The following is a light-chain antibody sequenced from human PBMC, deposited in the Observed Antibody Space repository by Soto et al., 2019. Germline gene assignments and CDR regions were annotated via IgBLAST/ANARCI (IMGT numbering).Light chain of an antibody. V-gene: IGKV3-20*01. CDR2: DAS. J-gene: IGKJ1*01. Sequence: EIVLTQSPATLSLSPGERATRSCRASQSVSIYLAWYQQKPGQAPRLLIYDASNRATGIPAKFSGSGSGTDFTLTISRLEPEDFAVYHCQQYGSSPTTFGQGTKVDI. CDR3: QQYGSSPTT. CDR1: QSVSIY.